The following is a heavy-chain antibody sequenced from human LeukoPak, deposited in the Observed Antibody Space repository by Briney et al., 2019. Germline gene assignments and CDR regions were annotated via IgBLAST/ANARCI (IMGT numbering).Heavy chain of an antibody. Sequence: GGSLRLSCAASGFTFSDYYMSWIRQAPGKGLEWVSAISSSGGSTYYADSVKGRFTISRDNSKNTLYLQMNSLRAEDTAVYYCARRAGAYSHPYDYWGQGTLVTVSS. D-gene: IGHD4/OR15-4a*01. J-gene: IGHJ4*02. CDR1: GFTFSDYY. CDR2: ISSSGGST. CDR3: ARRAGAYSHPYDY. V-gene: IGHV3-23*01.